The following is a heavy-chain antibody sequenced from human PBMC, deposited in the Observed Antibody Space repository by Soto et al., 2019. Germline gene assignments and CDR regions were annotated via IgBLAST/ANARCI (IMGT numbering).Heavy chain of an antibody. V-gene: IGHV3-48*01. J-gene: IGHJ4*02. CDR1: GFTFSSYS. D-gene: IGHD3-16*02. CDR3: ARDIGIWGSYRYTERDY. Sequence: EVQLVESGGGLVQPGGSLRLSCAASGFTFSSYSMNWVRQAPGKGLEWVSYISSSSSTIYYADSVKGRFTISRDNAKNSLYLLMNSLRAEDTAVYYSARDIGIWGSYRYTERDYWGQGTLVTVSS. CDR2: ISSSSSTI.